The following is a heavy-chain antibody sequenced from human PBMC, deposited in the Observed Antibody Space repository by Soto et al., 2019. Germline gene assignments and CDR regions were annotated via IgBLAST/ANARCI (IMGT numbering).Heavy chain of an antibody. J-gene: IGHJ4*02. D-gene: IGHD2-15*01. V-gene: IGHV4-39*01. CDR1: GGSISSNNYF. Sequence: QLQESGPGLVKPSETLSLTCSVSGGSISSNNYFWGWIRQPPGKGLEFVGSVHYSGGTYYKPALKSRVTVSLDTSKNQFSLRLMSVSAADMAVYYCASIVVGATGHTDFDHWGQGTLVTVSS. CDR3: ASIVVGATGHTDFDH. CDR2: VHYSGGT.